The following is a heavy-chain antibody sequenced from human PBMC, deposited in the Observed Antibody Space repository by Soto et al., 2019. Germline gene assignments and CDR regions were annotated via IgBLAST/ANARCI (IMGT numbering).Heavy chain of an antibody. CDR2: IYYSGST. V-gene: IGHV4-30-4*01. D-gene: IGHD3-3*01. CDR1: GGSISSGDYY. CDR3: ARGRGEDLWPNPPHFDY. Sequence: SETLSLTCTVSGGSISSGDYYWSWIRQPPGKGLEWIGYIYYSGSTYYNPSLKSRVTISVDTSKNQFSLKLSSVTAADTAVYYCARGRGEDLWPNPPHFDYWGQGTLVTVSS. J-gene: IGHJ4*02.